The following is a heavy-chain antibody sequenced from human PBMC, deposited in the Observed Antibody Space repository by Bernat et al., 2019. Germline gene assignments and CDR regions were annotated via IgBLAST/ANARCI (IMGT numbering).Heavy chain of an antibody. J-gene: IGHJ6*03. Sequence: QVQLQQWGAGLLKPSETLSLTCAVFGGSFSGYSWSWIRQSPGKGLEWIGEINPNGSTNYNTSLKSRFTISVDTSKNQFSLKLSAVTAADTAVYYCARGRSGSSLFYSYYMDVWGKGTTVTVSS. D-gene: IGHD3-10*01. CDR2: INPNGST. V-gene: IGHV4-34*01. CDR3: ARGRSGSSLFYSYYMDV. CDR1: GGSFSGYS.